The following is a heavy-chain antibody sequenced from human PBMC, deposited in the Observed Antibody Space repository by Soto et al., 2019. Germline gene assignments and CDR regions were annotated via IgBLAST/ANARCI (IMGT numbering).Heavy chain of an antibody. CDR1: GGSISSSSYY. V-gene: IGHV4-39*01. D-gene: IGHD5-12*01. J-gene: IGHJ6*02. Sequence: QLQLQESGPGLVKPSETLSLTCTVSGGSISSSSYYWGWIRQPPGKGLEWIGSIYYSGSTYYNPSLKSRVTISVDTSKNQFSLKLSSVTAADTAVYYCARHIGVGYDFYYYYYGMDVWGQGTTVTVSS. CDR2: IYYSGST. CDR3: ARHIGVGYDFYYYYYGMDV.